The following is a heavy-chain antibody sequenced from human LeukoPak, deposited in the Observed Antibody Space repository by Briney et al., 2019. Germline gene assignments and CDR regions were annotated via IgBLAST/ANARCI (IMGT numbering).Heavy chain of an antibody. V-gene: IGHV1-69*01. CDR2: IIPIFGTA. CDR1: GGTFSSYA. CDR3: AKCMELPAAPFFAY. D-gene: IGHD2-2*01. Sequence: SVKVSCKASGGTFSSYAISWVRQAPGQGLEWMGGIIPIFGTANYAQKFQGRVTITADESTSTAYMELSSLRSEDTAVYYCAKCMELPAAPFFAYWGQGTLVTVSS. J-gene: IGHJ4*02.